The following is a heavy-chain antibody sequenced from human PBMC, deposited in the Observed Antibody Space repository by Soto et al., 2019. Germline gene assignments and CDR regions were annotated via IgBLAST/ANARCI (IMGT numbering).Heavy chain of an antibody. CDR3: ATDGRNFDILSGYYRRVGXLDV. Sequence: GASVKVSWKVSGYTLTELSMHWVRQAPGKGLEWMGGFDPEDGETIYAQKFQGRVTMTEDTSTDTAYMELSSLRSEDTAVYYCATDGRNFDILSGYYRRVGXLDVCDQGSTVTVSS. D-gene: IGHD3-9*01. CDR1: GYTLTELS. CDR2: FDPEDGET. V-gene: IGHV1-24*01. J-gene: IGHJ6*02.